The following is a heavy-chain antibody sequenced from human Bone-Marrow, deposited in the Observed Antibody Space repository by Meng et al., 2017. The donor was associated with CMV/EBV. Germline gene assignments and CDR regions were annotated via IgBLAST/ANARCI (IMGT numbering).Heavy chain of an antibody. CDR1: GFTFSSYS. CDR2: ISSSSSTI. Sequence: GESLKISCAASGFTFSSYSMNWVRQAPGKGLEWVSYISSSSSTIYYADSVKGRFTISRDNAKISLYLQMNSLRAEDTAVYYCARDLYSHYYYGLDVWGQGTTVTVSS. D-gene: IGHD2-8*01. J-gene: IGHJ6*02. V-gene: IGHV3-48*04. CDR3: ARDLYSHYYYGLDV.